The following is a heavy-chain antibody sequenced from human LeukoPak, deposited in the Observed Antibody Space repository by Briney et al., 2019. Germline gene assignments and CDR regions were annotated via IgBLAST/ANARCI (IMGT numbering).Heavy chain of an antibody. CDR1: GGSISSYY. Sequence: SETLSLTCTVSGGSISSYYWSWIRQPPGKGLEWIGYIYYSGSTNYNPSLKSRVTISVDTSKNQFSLKLSSVTAADTAVYYCARDFASSGSYSTREAFDIWGQGTMVTVSS. D-gene: IGHD1-26*01. V-gene: IGHV4-59*01. J-gene: IGHJ3*02. CDR3: ARDFASSGSYSTREAFDI. CDR2: IYYSGST.